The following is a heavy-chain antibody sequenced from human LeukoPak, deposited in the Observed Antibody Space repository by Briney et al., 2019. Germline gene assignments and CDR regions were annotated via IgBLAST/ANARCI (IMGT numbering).Heavy chain of an antibody. Sequence: ASVKVSCKASGYTFTDYYLHWVRQAPGQGLEWMGWINPKSGGTNYAQKFQGRVTMTRDTSISTAYMELSRLRSDDTAVYYCARDGGSCYSACYYYYMDVWGKGTTVTISS. CDR2: INPKSGGT. V-gene: IGHV1-2*02. D-gene: IGHD2-15*01. CDR1: GYTFTDYY. CDR3: ARDGGSCYSACYYYYMDV. J-gene: IGHJ6*03.